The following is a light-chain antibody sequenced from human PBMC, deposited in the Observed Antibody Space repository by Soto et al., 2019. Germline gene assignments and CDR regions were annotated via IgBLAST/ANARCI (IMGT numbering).Light chain of an antibody. CDR1: SSDVGRYNL. CDR3: CSYAGSSTLYV. V-gene: IGLV2-23*01. CDR2: EGS. Sequence: QSVLTQPASVSGSPGQSITISCTGTSSDVGRYNLVSWYQQHPGKAPKLMIYEGSKRPSGVSNRFSGSKSGNTASLTISGLQAEDEADYYCCSYAGSSTLYVFGTGTKLTVL. J-gene: IGLJ1*01.